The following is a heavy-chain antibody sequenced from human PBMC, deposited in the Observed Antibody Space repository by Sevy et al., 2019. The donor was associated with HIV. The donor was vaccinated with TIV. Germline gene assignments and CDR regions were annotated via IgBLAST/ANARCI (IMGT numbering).Heavy chain of an antibody. V-gene: IGHV3-23*01. CDR1: GFTFSTYA. CDR3: AIDLRWYCASINCYVFDF. Sequence: GGSLRLSCAASGFTFSTYAMNWVRQAPGKGLEWVSAISGSGDNKYYADSVKGRFTISRDNSKNTLDLQMNSLRAEDTAVDYCAIDLRWYCASINCYVFDFRGQGTLVTVSS. CDR2: ISGSGDNK. D-gene: IGHD2-2*01. J-gene: IGHJ4*02.